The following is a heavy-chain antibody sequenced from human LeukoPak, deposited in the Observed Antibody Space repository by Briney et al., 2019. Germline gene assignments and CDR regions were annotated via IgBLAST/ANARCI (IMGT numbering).Heavy chain of an antibody. J-gene: IGHJ3*02. CDR2: IYYSGST. CDR3: ARDRRGYSYGGPDAFDI. CDR1: GGSISSYY. V-gene: IGHV4-59*01. Sequence: SETLSLTCTVSGGSISSYYWSWIRQPPGKGLEWIGYIYYSGSTNYNPSLKSRVTISVDTSKNQFSLKLSSVTAADTAVYYCARDRRGYSYGGPDAFDIWGQGTMVTVSS. D-gene: IGHD5-18*01.